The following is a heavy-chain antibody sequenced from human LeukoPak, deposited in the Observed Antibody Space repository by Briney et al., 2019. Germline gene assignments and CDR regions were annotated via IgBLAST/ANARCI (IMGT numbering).Heavy chain of an antibody. D-gene: IGHD2-15*01. J-gene: IGHJ5*02. CDR1: GFTFSSYA. CDR2: ISYDGSNK. CDR3: ARDGYCSGGSCYITGPNWFDP. Sequence: GRSLRLSCAASGFTFSSYAMHWVRQAPGKGLEWVAVISYDGSNKYYADSVKGRFTISRDSSKNTLYLQMNSLRAEDTAVYYCARDGYCSGGSCYITGPNWFDPWGQGTLVTVSS. V-gene: IGHV3-30-3*01.